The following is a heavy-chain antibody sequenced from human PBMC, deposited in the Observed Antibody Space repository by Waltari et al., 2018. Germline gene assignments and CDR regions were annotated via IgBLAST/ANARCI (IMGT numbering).Heavy chain of an antibody. CDR1: GSSSRDYD. Sequence: EVQLVESGGTLVLPAGSLRLSCAASGSSSRDYDMDWVRQTPDKRLEWVGRSRNKPRNYVTEYAASVKGRFNIFRDDSKDSLYLQMNSLKIEDTAVYYCARDLDGDSNLDYWGQGTLVAVSS. CDR3: ARDLDGDSNLDY. V-gene: IGHV3-72*01. CDR2: SRNKPRNYVT. J-gene: IGHJ4*02.